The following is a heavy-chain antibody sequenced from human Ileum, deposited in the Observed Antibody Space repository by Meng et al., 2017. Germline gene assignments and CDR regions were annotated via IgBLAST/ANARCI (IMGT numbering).Heavy chain of an antibody. V-gene: IGHV3-74*01. CDR3: ARDWDWVVFDY. D-gene: IGHD3/OR15-3a*01. CDR2: IKSDDETT. Sequence: FLPPARSLTLTCSGSAFTSCAESVAWVRQAPGKGLVWVSQIKSDDETTAYPDFVKRLFIIYRDNAKQTLYRKTNSLRAEDAAVYYCARDWDWVVFDYWGQGTLVTVSS. CDR1: AFTSCAES. J-gene: IGHJ4*02.